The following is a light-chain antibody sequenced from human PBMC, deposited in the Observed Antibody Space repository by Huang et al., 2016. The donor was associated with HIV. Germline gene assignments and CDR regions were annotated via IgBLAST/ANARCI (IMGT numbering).Light chain of an antibody. Sequence: EVMMTQSPATLSVSPGERTNISCRASQTINNNLAWFQQKPGQAPSPLIDGASARAAGIPARFSGSGSGTEFTLTISSAQSEDFTLYYCQQYSIWPYTFGQGTKLEMK. V-gene: IGKV3-15*01. CDR2: GAS. CDR1: QTINNN. CDR3: QQYSIWPYT. J-gene: IGKJ2*01.